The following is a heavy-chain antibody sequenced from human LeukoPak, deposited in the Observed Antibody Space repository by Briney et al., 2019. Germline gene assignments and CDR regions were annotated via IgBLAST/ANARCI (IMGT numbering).Heavy chain of an antibody. CDR2: IYPGDGSR. Sequence: ASVKVSCKASGYTFTNYYVNWVRQAPGQGLEWMGIIYPGDGSRTYAQKFQGRVSMTRDTSTSTVYLELSSLRSEDTAMFYCARAGYSGHSSLYDYWGRGTQVTVSS. J-gene: IGHJ4*02. CDR1: GYTFTNYY. V-gene: IGHV1-46*01. CDR3: ARAGYSGHSSLYDY. D-gene: IGHD5-12*01.